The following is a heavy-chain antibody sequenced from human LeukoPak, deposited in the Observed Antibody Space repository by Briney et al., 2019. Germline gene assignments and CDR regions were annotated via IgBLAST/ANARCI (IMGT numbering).Heavy chain of an antibody. CDR1: GYTFTSYY. CDR2: INTSGGST. D-gene: IGHD6-6*01. Sequence: ASVKVSCKASGYTFTSYYMHLVRQAPGQGLEWMGIINTSGGSTSYAQKFRGRVTMTRDVSTSTVYMELSSLRSEDTAVYYCARAEYSSPRGAFDIWGQGTMVTVSS. CDR3: ARAEYSSPRGAFDI. V-gene: IGHV1-46*01. J-gene: IGHJ3*02.